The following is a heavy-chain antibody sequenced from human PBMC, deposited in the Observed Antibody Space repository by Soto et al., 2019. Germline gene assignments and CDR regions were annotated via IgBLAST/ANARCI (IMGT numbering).Heavy chain of an antibody. CDR3: ARAAYGSGSYYAPYYYYAMDV. D-gene: IGHD3-10*01. CDR1: GASVSSYY. V-gene: IGHV4-59*02. Sequence: SETLSLTCTVSGASVSSYYWSWIRQPPGKGLEWLGYILYTGNTNYNPSLKSRVTMSVDTSKNQVSLKLSAVTAADTAVYFCARAAYGSGSYYAPYYYYAMDVWGQGTTVTAP. J-gene: IGHJ6*02. CDR2: ILYTGNT.